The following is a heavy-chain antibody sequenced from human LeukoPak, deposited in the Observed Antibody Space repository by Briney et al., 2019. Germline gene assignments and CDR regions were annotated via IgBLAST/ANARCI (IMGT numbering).Heavy chain of an antibody. CDR1: GFNLSGIG. V-gene: IGHV3-23*01. CDR2: INNSGVRT. CDR3: VKAGPAYLDS. D-gene: IGHD6-25*01. Sequence: GGSLRLSCAAPGFNLSGIGMYWVRQVPAKGLEWVSAINNSGVRTYYSDSGKGRFTSSHHNSNNTLYLEMNSLRVEDTAVYYCVKAGPAYLDSWGQGTLLIVSS. J-gene: IGHJ4*02.